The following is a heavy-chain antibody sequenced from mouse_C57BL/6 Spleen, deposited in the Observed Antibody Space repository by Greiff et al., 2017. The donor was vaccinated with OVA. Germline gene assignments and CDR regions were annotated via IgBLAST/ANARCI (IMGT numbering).Heavy chain of an antibody. V-gene: IGHV1-55*01. CDR3: AKRRRRYFDD. CDR2: IYPGSGST. Sequence: VQLQQPGAELVKPGASVKMSCKASGYTFTSYWITWVKQRPGQGLEWIGDIYPGSGSTNYNEKFKSKATLTVDTSSSTAYMQLSSLTSEDAAVYFCAKRRRRYFDDWGKGTTVTVSS. CDR1: GYTFTSYW. J-gene: IGHJ1*03.